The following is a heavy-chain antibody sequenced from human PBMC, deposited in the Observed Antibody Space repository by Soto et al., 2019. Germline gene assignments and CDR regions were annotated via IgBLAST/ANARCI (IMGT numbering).Heavy chain of an antibody. J-gene: IGHJ4*02. V-gene: IGHV3-21*01. D-gene: IGHD1-26*01. CDR1: GFTFSSYS. CDR2: ISSSSSYI. CDR3: ARDLYSGRSAHFFDY. Sequence: GGSLRLSCAASGFTFSSYSMNWVRQAPGKGLEWVSSISSSSSYIYYADSVKGRFTISRDNAKNSLYLQMNSLRAEDTAVYYCARDLYSGRSAHFFDYWGQGTLVTVSS.